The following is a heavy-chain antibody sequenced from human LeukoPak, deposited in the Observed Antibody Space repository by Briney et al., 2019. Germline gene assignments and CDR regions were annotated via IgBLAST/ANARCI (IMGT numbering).Heavy chain of an antibody. CDR3: ARLKGYYDFWSGPVDY. V-gene: IGHV3-20*04. D-gene: IGHD3-3*01. J-gene: IGHJ4*02. Sequence: RPGGSLRLSCAASGFTFSSYSMNWVRQAPGKGLEWVSGINWNGGSTGYADSVKGRFTISRDNAKNSLYLQMNSLRAEDTALYYCARLKGYYDFWSGPVDYWGQGTLVTVSS. CDR2: INWNGGST. CDR1: GFTFSSYS.